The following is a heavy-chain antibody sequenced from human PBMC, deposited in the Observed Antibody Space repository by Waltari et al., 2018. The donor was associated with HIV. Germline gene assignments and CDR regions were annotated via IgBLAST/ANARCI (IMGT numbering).Heavy chain of an antibody. CDR2: IRYDGSNK. CDR1: GFTFSSYG. D-gene: IGHD3-22*01. Sequence: QVQLVESGGGVVQPGGSLRLSCAASGFTFSSYGMHWVRQAPGKGLEWVAFIRYDGSNKYYADSVKGRFTISRDNSKNTLYLQMNSLRAEDTAVYYCAKDFYYDSSGTWGQGTLVTVYS. CDR3: AKDFYYDSSGT. J-gene: IGHJ5*02. V-gene: IGHV3-30*02.